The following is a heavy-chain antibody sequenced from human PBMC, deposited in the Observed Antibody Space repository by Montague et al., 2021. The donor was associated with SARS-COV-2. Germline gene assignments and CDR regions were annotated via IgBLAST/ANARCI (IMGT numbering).Heavy chain of an antibody. D-gene: IGHD3-22*01. CDR3: ARESLYYDSSGYYYVDAFDX. J-gene: IGHJ3*02. Sequence: SLRLSCAASGFTFSSYAMHWVRQAPGKGLEWVAVISYDGSNKYYADSVKGRFTISRDNSKNTLYLQMNSLRAEDTAVYYCARESLYYDSSGYYYVDAFDXWGQGTMVTVSS. CDR2: ISYDGSNK. V-gene: IGHV3-30-3*01. CDR1: GFTFSSYA.